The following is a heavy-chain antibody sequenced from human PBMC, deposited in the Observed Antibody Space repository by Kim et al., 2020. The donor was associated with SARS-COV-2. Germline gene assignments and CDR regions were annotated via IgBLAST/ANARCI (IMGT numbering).Heavy chain of an antibody. J-gene: IGHJ4*02. V-gene: IGHV4-34*01. Sequence: SETLSLTCAVYGGSFSGYYWSWIRQPPGKGLEWIGEINHSGSTNYNPSLKSRVTISVDTSKNQFSLKLSSVTAADTAVYYCARDVGLDYWGQGTLVTVSS. CDR2: INHSGST. D-gene: IGHD2-15*01. CDR3: ARDVGLDY. CDR1: GGSFSGYY.